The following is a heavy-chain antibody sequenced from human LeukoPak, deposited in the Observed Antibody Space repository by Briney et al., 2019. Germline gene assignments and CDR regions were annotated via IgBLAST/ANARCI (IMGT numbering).Heavy chain of an antibody. J-gene: IGHJ6*02. Sequence: GGSLRLSCAASGFTFSSYAMSWVRQAPGKGLEWVSGISGSGGNTYYADSVKGRFTISRDNSNNTLYLQMNSLRAEDTAVYYCARDPIRSSRPGDYYYYGMDVWGQGTTVTVSS. CDR1: GFTFSSYA. V-gene: IGHV3-23*01. CDR3: ARDPIRSSRPGDYYYYGMDV. CDR2: ISGSGGNT. D-gene: IGHD6-13*01.